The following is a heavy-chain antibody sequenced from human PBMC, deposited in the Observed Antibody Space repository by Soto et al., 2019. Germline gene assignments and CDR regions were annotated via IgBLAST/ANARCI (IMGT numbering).Heavy chain of an antibody. CDR1: GGSISSGGYS. Sequence: QLQLQESGSGLVKPSQTLSLTCAVSGGSISSGGYSWSWIRQPPGKGLEWIGYIYHSGSTYYNPSLPSRVSKAVDRSKNQLSLKLSSVTAADTAVYYCARVVTIPLSGWFGPWGQGTLVTVSS. CDR2: IYHSGST. D-gene: IGHD4-4*01. CDR3: ARVVTIPLSGWFGP. J-gene: IGHJ5*02. V-gene: IGHV4-30-2*01.